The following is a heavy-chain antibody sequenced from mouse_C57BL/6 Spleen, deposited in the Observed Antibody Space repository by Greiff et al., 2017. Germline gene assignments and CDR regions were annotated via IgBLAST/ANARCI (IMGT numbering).Heavy chain of an antibody. CDR3: ASGGLRPFAY. Sequence: VQLKQSGPELVKPGASVKMSCKASGYTFTDYNMHWVKQSHGKSLEWIGYINPNNGGTSYNQKFKGKATLTVNKSSSTAYMELRSLTSEDSAVYYCASGGLRPFAYWGQGTLVTVSA. V-gene: IGHV1-22*01. J-gene: IGHJ3*01. D-gene: IGHD2-4*01. CDR2: INPNNGGT. CDR1: GYTFTDYN.